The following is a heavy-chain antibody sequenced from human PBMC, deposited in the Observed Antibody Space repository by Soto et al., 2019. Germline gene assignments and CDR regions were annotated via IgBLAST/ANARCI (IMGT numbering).Heavy chain of an antibody. CDR2: INHSGST. Sequence: SETLSLTCAVYGGSFSGYYWSWIRQPPGKGLEWIGEINHSGSTNYNPSIKSRVTISVDTSKNQFSLKLSSVTAADTAVYYCARGPRLWFGELLVGYYGMDVWGQGTTVTVSS. J-gene: IGHJ6*02. CDR1: GGSFSGYY. CDR3: ARGPRLWFGELLVGYYGMDV. D-gene: IGHD3-10*01. V-gene: IGHV4-34*01.